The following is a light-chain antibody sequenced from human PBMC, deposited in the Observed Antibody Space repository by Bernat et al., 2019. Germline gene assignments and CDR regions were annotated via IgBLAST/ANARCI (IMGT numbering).Light chain of an antibody. Sequence: QSALTQPPSVSGSPGQSVTISCTGTSSDVGSSNRASWYQHPPATAPKLMIYEVSNRPSGVPDRFSGSKSGNTASLTISGLQAEDEADYYCSSYTSSSTWVFGGGTKLTVL. CDR2: EVS. J-gene: IGLJ3*02. CDR1: SSDVGSSNR. V-gene: IGLV2-18*02. CDR3: SSYTSSSTWV.